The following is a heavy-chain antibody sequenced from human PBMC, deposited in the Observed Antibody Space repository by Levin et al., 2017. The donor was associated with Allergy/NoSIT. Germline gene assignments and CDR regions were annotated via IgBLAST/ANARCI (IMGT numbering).Heavy chain of an antibody. D-gene: IGHD3-22*01. CDR3: ARDLGYYDSSGYSYYYGMDV. Sequence: PGGSLRLSCAASGFTFSSYSMNWVRQAPGKGLEWVSSISSSSSYIYYADSVKGRFTISRDNAKNSLYLQMNSLRAEDTAVYYCARDLGYYDSSGYSYYYGMDVWGQGTTVTVSS. V-gene: IGHV3-21*01. CDR2: ISSSSSYI. CDR1: GFTFSSYS. J-gene: IGHJ6*02.